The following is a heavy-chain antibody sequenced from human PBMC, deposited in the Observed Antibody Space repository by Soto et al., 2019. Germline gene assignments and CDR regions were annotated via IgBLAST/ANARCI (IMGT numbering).Heavy chain of an antibody. V-gene: IGHV4-59*01. CDR2: IYYSGST. J-gene: IGHJ6*02. Sequence: PSETLSLTCTVSGGSISSYYWSWIRQPPGKGLKWIGYIYYSGSTNYNPSLKSRVTISVDTSKNQFSLKLSSVTAADTAVYYCARDRRENYDFWSGYPYGMDVWGQGTTVTVSS. CDR1: GGSISSYY. CDR3: ARDRRENYDFWSGYPYGMDV. D-gene: IGHD3-3*01.